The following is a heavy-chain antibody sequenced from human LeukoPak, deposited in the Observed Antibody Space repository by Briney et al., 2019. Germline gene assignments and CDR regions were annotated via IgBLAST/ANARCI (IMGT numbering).Heavy chain of an antibody. CDR1: GFTFSSYW. J-gene: IGHJ4*02. Sequence: GGSLRLSCAASGFTFSSYWMSWVRQAPGKGLEWVANINQDGSEKYYVDSVKGRFTISRDNAKNSLYLQINSLRAEDTAVYYCAVDTAMVPPAVYGGQGTLVTVSS. V-gene: IGHV3-7*01. CDR2: INQDGSEK. D-gene: IGHD5-18*01. CDR3: AVDTAMVPPAVY.